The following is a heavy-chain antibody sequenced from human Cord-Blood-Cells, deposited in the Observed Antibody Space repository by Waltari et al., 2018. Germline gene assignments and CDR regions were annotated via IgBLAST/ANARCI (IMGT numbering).Heavy chain of an antibody. Sequence: QLQLQESGPGLVKPSETLSLTCTVSGGSISSSSYYWGLLRQPPGKGLGWIGSIYYSGSNYYNPSLKGRGTISVDTSKNQFSLKLSCVTAADTAVYYCARRSVSLLWVGEPVGWFDPWGQGTLVTVSS. CDR3: ARRSVSLLWVGEPVGWFDP. CDR1: GGSISSSSYY. V-gene: IGHV4-39*01. J-gene: IGHJ5*02. D-gene: IGHD3-10*01. CDR2: IYYSGSN.